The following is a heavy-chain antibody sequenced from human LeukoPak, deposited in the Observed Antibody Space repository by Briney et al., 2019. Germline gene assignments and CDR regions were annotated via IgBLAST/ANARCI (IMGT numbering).Heavy chain of an antibody. J-gene: IGHJ4*02. D-gene: IGHD3-22*01. CDR1: GGPINSHY. CDR2: IYYSGSA. V-gene: IGHV4-59*11. CDR3: ARVREDDYYDSSGYYSFDY. Sequence: SETLSLTCTVSGGPINSHYWSWIRQAPGKGLEWIGYIYYSGSAYYNPSLKSRVTISVDTSKNQFSLKLSSVTAADTAVYYCARVREDDYYDSSGYYSFDYWGQGTLVTVSS.